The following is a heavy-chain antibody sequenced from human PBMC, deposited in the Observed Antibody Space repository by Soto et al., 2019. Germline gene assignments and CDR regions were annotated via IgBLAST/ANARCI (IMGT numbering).Heavy chain of an antibody. CDR2: IYYSGSP. J-gene: IGHJ5*02. V-gene: IGHV4-30-4*01. D-gene: IGHD4-17*01. CDR3: AREADYGDNWFDP. Sequence: QVQLQESGPGLVKPSQTLSLTCTVSGGSISSGDYYWSWIRQPPGKGLEWIGYIYYSGSPYYNPSLKSRVTISVDTSKNQFSLKLSSVTAADTAVYYCAREADYGDNWFDPWGQGTLVTVSS. CDR1: GGSISSGDYY.